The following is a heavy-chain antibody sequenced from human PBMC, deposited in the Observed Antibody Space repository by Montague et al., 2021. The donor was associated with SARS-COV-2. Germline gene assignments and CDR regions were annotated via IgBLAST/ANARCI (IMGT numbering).Heavy chain of an antibody. Sequence: SETLSLTCAVYGGSFSGYYWSWIRQPPGKGLEWIGGIYHSGSTNYNPSLKSRVTISVDTSKNQFSLRLSSVTAADTAVYYCARDRGVQYQLQMPFYFDYWGQGTLVTVSS. CDR2: IYHSGST. CDR1: GGSFSGYY. D-gene: IGHD2-2*01. CDR3: ARDRGVQYQLQMPFYFDY. J-gene: IGHJ4*02. V-gene: IGHV4-34*01.